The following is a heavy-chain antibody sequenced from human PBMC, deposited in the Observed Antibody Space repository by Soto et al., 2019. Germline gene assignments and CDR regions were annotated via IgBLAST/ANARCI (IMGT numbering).Heavy chain of an antibody. J-gene: IGHJ6*02. V-gene: IGHV4-59*08. Sequence: QVQLQESGPGLVKPSETLSLTCTVSGDSISSYYWSWIRQPPGKGLEWIGYIYYSGSTNYNPSLKSRVTISVDTSKNQFSLKLSSVTAADTAVYYCARQKENWSNYYGMDVWGQGTTVIVSS. CDR3: ARQKENWSNYYGMDV. CDR2: IYYSGST. CDR1: GDSISSYY.